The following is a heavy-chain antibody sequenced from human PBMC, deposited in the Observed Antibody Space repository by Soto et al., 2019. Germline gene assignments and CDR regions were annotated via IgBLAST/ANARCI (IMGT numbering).Heavy chain of an antibody. CDR1: GFSFTGYY. D-gene: IGHD6-6*01. CDR3: AKDLKRQLGYWLEP. Sequence: ASVKVSCKASGFSFTGYYIHWLRQAPGQGLEWMGWINAHSGGTEYAQKFQGRVTLTRDTSISTAYMTLSSLRSDDTAIYYCAKDLKRQLGYWLEPWGQGT. J-gene: IGHJ5*02. CDR2: INAHSGGT. V-gene: IGHV1-2*02.